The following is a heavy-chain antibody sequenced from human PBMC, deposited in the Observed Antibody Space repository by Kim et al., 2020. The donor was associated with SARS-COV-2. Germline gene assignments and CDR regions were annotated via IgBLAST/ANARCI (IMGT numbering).Heavy chain of an antibody. J-gene: IGHJ5*02. Sequence: QGRVTITADESTSTAYMELSSLRSEDTAVYYCARIQRGSLGPGELNWFDPWGQGTLVTVSS. V-gene: IGHV1-69*01. CDR3: ARIQRGSLGPGELNWFDP. D-gene: IGHD3-16*01.